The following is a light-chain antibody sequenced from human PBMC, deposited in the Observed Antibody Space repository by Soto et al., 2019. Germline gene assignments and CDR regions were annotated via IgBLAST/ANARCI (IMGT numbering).Light chain of an antibody. CDR1: QYVSNK. Sequence: EIEMTESPATLSVSPGETATLSCRASQYVSNKVAWYQQKPGQAPSLLILGASTRATGVPARFSGTGSETDFTITISRLEPEEVSVYYWQQYGSSFGQGTRLEIK. J-gene: IGKJ5*01. CDR3: QQYGSS. V-gene: IGKV3-15*01. CDR2: GAS.